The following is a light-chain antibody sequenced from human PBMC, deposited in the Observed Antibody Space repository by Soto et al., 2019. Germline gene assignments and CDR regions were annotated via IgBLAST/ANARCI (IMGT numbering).Light chain of an antibody. CDR3: QQYGSSPCT. CDR2: GAS. V-gene: IGKV3-20*01. J-gene: IGKJ1*01. CDR1: QTIRSNY. Sequence: ETVLTQSPGTLSLSPGERATLSCRASQTIRSNYLAWYRQTPGQAPSLLIYGASNRATGIADRFSGSVSGTVFTLIISRLEPEDFALYYCQQYGSSPCTFGQGTKVEIK.